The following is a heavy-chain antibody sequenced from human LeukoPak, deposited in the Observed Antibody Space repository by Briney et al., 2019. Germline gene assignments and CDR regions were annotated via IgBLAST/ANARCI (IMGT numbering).Heavy chain of an antibody. CDR3: AKSRDGYYDD. V-gene: IGHV3-23*01. CDR2: ISSGGSST. Sequence: GGSLRLSCAASGFSFSSYGMNWVRQASGKGLEWVSGISSGGSSTYFADSVKGRFTISRDNSKNTLYLQMNNLRAEDTAVYYCAKSRDGYYDDWGQGTLVTVSS. D-gene: IGHD2-21*01. CDR1: GFSFSSYG. J-gene: IGHJ4*02.